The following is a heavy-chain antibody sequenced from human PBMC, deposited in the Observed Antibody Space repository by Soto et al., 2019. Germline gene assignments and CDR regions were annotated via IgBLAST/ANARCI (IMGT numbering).Heavy chain of an antibody. V-gene: IGHV2-5*02. D-gene: IGHD3-16*01. Sequence: QITLKESGPTLVKPTQTLTLTCTFSGFSLPTDRVGVGWIRQPPGKALEWLAVIYWDDTKTYRPSLKSRLTITKDTSKNHVALTMTDRAPVDTATYYCAHAYGGRSLYWGQGTLVTVSS. J-gene: IGHJ4*02. CDR1: GFSLPTDRVG. CDR3: AHAYGGRSLY. CDR2: IYWDDTK.